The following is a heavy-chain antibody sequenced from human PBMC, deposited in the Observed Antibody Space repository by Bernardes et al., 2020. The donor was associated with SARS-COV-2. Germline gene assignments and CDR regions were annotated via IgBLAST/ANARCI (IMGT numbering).Heavy chain of an antibody. Sequence: GGSLRLSCVASGLTRYWMHWVRHAPVQGRVWVSRIEVDGSRIDYADSVRGRFTISRDNARDTLYLQMNSLTADDTAVYYCARDFGGASDYWGQVTLVTVSS. CDR2: IEVDGSRI. CDR3: ARDFGGASDY. CDR1: GLTRYW. V-gene: IGHV3-74*01. J-gene: IGHJ4*02. D-gene: IGHD2-21*01.